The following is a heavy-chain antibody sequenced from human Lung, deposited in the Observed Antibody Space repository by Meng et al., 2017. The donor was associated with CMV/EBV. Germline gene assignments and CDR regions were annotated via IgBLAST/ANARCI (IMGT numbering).Heavy chain of an antibody. V-gene: IGHV1-46*01. Sequence: SVKVSCXASGYTFTNYVMHWVRQGPGQGLEWMGVINTGSGSTNYAQKFQGRVTMTRDTSTSTVYMEVSSLRSEDTAVYFCARVSSGSYYGAFDIWGRGTMVTVSS. J-gene: IGHJ3*02. CDR2: INTGSGST. CDR1: GYTFTNYV. CDR3: ARVSSGSYYGAFDI. D-gene: IGHD1-26*01.